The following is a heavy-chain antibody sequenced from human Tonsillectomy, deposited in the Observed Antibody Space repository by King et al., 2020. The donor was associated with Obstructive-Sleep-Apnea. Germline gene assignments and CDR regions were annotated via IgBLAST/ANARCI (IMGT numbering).Heavy chain of an antibody. D-gene: IGHD1-14*01. J-gene: IGHJ5*02. CDR1: GFTFSSYN. CDR3: ARGGGHDWRDRNGCHP. CDR2: ISSSSDTM. Sequence: VQLVESGGGLVQPGGSLRLSCAASGFTFSSYNMNWVRQAPGKGLEWVAYISSSSDTMYYVDSVKGRFTISRDNAKNSLYLQTNNLGAEDTGGYYCARGGGHDWRDRNGCHPWGQGTGVTVP. V-gene: IGHV3-48*04.